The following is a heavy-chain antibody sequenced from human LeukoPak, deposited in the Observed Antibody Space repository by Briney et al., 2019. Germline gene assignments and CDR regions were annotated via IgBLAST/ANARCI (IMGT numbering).Heavy chain of an antibody. CDR2: INHSGGT. J-gene: IGHJ5*02. V-gene: IGHV4-34*01. D-gene: IGHD2-2*03. CDR3: ARGGYCSSTSCYPNWFDP. CDR1: GGSFSGYY. Sequence: PSETLSLTCAVYGGSFSGYYWSWIRQPPGKGLEWIGEINHSGGTNYNPSLKSRVTISVDTSKNQFSLKLSSVTAADTAVYYCARGGYCSSTSCYPNWFDPWGQGTLVTVSS.